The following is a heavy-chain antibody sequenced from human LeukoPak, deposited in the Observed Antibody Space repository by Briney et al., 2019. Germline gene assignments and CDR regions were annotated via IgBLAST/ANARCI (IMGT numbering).Heavy chain of an antibody. V-gene: IGHV3-30*18. Sequence: PGRSLRLSCAASGFTFSSYGMHWVRQAPGKGLEWVALISSDASNKYYTDSVKGRFTISRDNSKNTVNPQMDSLRPEDTAVYYCAKDGPPTVTRGSFDYWGQGTLVTVSS. CDR1: GFTFSSYG. J-gene: IGHJ4*02. CDR2: ISSDASNK. CDR3: AKDGPPTVTRGSFDY. D-gene: IGHD3-10*01.